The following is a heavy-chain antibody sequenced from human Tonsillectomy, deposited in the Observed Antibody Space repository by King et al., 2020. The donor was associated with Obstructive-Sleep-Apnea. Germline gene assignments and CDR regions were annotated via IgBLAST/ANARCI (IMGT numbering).Heavy chain of an antibody. CDR1: GYTFSNYD. CDR3: ARRPTAYSADGPPYYFDS. V-gene: IGHV1-8*01. J-gene: IGHJ4*02. D-gene: IGHD5-12*01. Sequence: QLVQSGAEVKKPGASVKISCKASGYTFSNYDIHWVRQASGQGLEWMGYLNPYKDNTDYGHIFQGRVTMTGDTSLGTSYVEVRGLRSEDTAVYYCARRPTAYSADGPPYYFDSWGQGTLVTVSS. CDR2: LNPYKDNT.